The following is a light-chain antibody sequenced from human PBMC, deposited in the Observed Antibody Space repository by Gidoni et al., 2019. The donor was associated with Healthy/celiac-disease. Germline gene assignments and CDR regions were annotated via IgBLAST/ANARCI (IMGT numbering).Light chain of an antibody. V-gene: IGKV1-9*01. CDR3: QQRNSYPRT. CDR2: AAS. Sequence: DIQSTQSPSFLSASVGDRVTITCRASQGISSYLPWYQQKPGKAPKLLIYAASTLQSGVPSRFSGSGSGTEFTLTISSLQPEDFATYYCQQRNSYPRTFGQGTRLEIK. CDR1: QGISSY. J-gene: IGKJ5*01.